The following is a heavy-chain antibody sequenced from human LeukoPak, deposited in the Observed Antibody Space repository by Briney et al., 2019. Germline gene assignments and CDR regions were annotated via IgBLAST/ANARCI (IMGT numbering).Heavy chain of an antibody. CDR3: ARQERYCSNGVCLKHFDY. CDR1: RASTSSIIYD. J-gene: IGHJ4*02. CDR2: IYYSGST. D-gene: IGHD2-8*01. Sequence: PPETPSLSPTVSRASTSSIIYDCGWIRQPPGKGLEWIGSIYYSGSTYYNPSLKSRVTISVDTSKNQFSLKLSSVTAADTAVYYCARQERYCSNGVCLKHFDYWGQGTLVTVSS. V-gene: IGHV4-39*01.